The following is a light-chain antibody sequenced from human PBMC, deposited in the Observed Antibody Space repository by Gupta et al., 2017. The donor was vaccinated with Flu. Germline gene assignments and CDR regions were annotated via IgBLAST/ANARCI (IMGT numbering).Light chain of an antibody. J-gene: IGLJ2*01. V-gene: IGLV2-14*01. CDR1: SSDVGNYNY. CDR2: EVS. CDR3: NSYTSSSTVV. Sequence: QSALTQPASVSGSPGQSITISCTGTSSDVGNYNYVSWYQQHPGKAPKLMIYEVSNRPSGVSNRFSGSKSGNTASLTXSXLQAEDXANYYCNSYTSSSTVVFGGGTKLTVL.